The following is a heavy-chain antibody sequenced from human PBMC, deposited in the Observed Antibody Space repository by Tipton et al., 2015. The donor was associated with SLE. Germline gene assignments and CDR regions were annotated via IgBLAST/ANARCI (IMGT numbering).Heavy chain of an antibody. Sequence: TLSLTCTVSGGSISSGSYYWSWIRQPAGKGLEWIGRIYSRGSTNSNLSLKSRVTISADTSKNQFSLHLSSVSPEDTAVYYCARDHVTRQPSRFGVDSWGQGTLVTVSS. CDR1: GGSISSGSYY. CDR3: ARDHVTRQPSRFGVDS. J-gene: IGHJ4*02. V-gene: IGHV4-61*02. D-gene: IGHD3-16*01. CDR2: IYSRGST.